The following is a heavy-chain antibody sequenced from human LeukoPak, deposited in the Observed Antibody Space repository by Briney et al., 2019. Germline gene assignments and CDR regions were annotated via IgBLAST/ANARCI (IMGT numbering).Heavy chain of an antibody. V-gene: IGHV4-59*08. CDR2: IYYSGST. D-gene: IGHD3-10*01. CDR1: GGSISSYY. CDR3: ARSLLWFGELSLYYFDY. Sequence: PSGTLSLTCTVSGGSISSYYWSWIRQPPGKGLEWIGYIYYSGSTNYNPSLKSRVTISVDTSKNQFSLKLSSVTAADTAVYYCARSLLWFGELSLYYFDYWGQGTLVTVSS. J-gene: IGHJ4*02.